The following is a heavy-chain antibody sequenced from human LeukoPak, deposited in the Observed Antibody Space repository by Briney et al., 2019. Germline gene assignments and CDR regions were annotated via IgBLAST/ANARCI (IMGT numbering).Heavy chain of an antibody. CDR1: GYTFTSYG. D-gene: IGHD1-26*01. CDR2: ISAYNGNT. Sequence: ASVKVSCKASGYTFTSYGISWVRQAPGQGLEWMGWISAYNGNTNYAQKLQGRVTMTTDTSTSTAYMELRSLRSGDTAVYYCAREGGSGSWTVRAHSFDYWGQGTLVTVSS. V-gene: IGHV1-18*01. J-gene: IGHJ4*02. CDR3: AREGGSGSWTVRAHSFDY.